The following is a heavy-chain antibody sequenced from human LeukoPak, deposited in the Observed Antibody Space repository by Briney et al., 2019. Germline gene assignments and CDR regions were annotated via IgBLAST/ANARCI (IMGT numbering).Heavy chain of an antibody. CDR3: ARDRRLSYVGNIYYYYGLDV. V-gene: IGHV1-18*01. D-gene: IGHD1-26*01. Sequence: ASVKVACKASGYNFPDYGVSWVRHAPGQGLEWMGWISAYDGNIKYAQKSQGRVTLTTDTSTRIAYMELRSLRSDDTAVYYCARDRRLSYVGNIYYYYGLDVWGQGTTATVSS. CDR1: GYNFPDYG. CDR2: ISAYDGNI. J-gene: IGHJ6*02.